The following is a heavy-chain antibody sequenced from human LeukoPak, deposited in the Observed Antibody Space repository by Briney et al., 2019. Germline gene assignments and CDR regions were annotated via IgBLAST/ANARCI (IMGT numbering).Heavy chain of an antibody. CDR1: GGSISSSSYY. CDR2: IYYSGST. J-gene: IGHJ4*02. Sequence: SETLSLTCTVSGGSISSSSYYWGWIRQPPGKGLEWIGSIYYSGSTYYNPSLKSRVTISVDTSKNQFSLKLSSVTAADTAVYYCARVNYYDSSGYYPYYFDYWGQGTLVTVSS. D-gene: IGHD3-22*01. CDR3: ARVNYYDSSGYYPYYFDY. V-gene: IGHV4-39*07.